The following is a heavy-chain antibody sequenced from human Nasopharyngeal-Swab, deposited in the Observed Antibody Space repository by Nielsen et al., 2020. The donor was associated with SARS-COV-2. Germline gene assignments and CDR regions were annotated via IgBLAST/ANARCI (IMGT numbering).Heavy chain of an antibody. CDR2: IYYSGST. CDR3: VRPYYYYMDV. J-gene: IGHJ6*03. V-gene: IGHV4-59*01. CDR1: GGSISSYY. Sequence: SETLSLTCTVSGGSISSYYWSWIRQPPGKGLEWIGYIYYSGSTNYNPSLKSRVTISVDTSKNQFSLKLSSVTAADTAVYYCVRPYYYYMDVWGEGTTVTVSS.